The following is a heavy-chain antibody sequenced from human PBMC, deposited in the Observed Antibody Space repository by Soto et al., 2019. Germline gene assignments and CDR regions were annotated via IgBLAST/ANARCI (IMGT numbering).Heavy chain of an antibody. J-gene: IGHJ5*02. Sequence: ASVKVSCEVSGYTLTELSMHWVRQAPGKGLEWMGGFDPEDGETIYAQKFQGRVTMTEDTSTDTAYMELSSLRSEDTAVYYCATLSNDFWSGPNNWFDPWGQGTLVTVSS. D-gene: IGHD3-3*01. V-gene: IGHV1-24*01. CDR2: FDPEDGET. CDR1: GYTLTELS. CDR3: ATLSNDFWSGPNNWFDP.